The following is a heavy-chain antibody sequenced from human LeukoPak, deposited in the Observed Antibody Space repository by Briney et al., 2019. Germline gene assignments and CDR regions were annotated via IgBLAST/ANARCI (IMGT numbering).Heavy chain of an antibody. V-gene: IGHV1-3*01. J-gene: IGHJ4*02. CDR2: INAGNGNT. D-gene: IGHD5-12*01. CDR3: ARQDIVATIDYFDY. CDR1: GYTFTSYA. Sequence: ASVKVSCKASGYTFTSYAMHWMRQAPGQRLEWMGWINAGNGNTKYSQKFQGRVTITRDTSASTAYMELSSLRSEDTAVYYCARQDIVATIDYFDYWGQGTLVTVSS.